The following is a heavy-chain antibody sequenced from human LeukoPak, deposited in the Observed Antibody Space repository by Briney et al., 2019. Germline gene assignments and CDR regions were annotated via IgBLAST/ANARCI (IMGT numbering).Heavy chain of an antibody. CDR1: GGSFSGYY. D-gene: IGHD3-22*01. CDR3: ARGSTYYYDSSGYYYRQDYYYYYMDV. CDR2: INHSGST. V-gene: IGHV4-34*01. J-gene: IGHJ6*03. Sequence: SETLSLTCAVYGGSFSGYYWSWIRQPPGKGLEWIGEINHSGSTNYNPSLKSRVTISVDTSKNQFSLTLSSVTAADTVVYYCARGSTYYYDSSGYYYRQDYYYYYMDVWGKGTTVTVSS.